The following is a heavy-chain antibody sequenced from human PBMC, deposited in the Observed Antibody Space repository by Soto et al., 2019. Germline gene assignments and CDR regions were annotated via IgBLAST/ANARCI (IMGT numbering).Heavy chain of an antibody. CDR1: GDSVSRNGAA. V-gene: IGHV6-1*01. CDR3: ARGPPCIHSSFGI. Sequence: SQTLSLTCAISGDSVSRNGAAWNWIRQSSLRCIEWLGRTFYRSRGYSDIAPSVQSRITVSPDTFQNQFNLQLKPVTSKGTALNFCARGPPCIHSSFGICGQRTRVTV. CDR2: TFYRSRGYS. J-gene: IGHJ4*02. D-gene: IGHD3-16*01.